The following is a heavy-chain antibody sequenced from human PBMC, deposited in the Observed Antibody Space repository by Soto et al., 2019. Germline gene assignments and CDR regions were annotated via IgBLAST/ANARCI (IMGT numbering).Heavy chain of an antibody. CDR1: GFTFSNYA. V-gene: IGHV3-23*01. CDR2: IGGSGAWT. Sequence: GGSLRLSCAASGFTFSNYAMTWVRQAPGKGLEWVSTIGGSGAWTYYADSVKGRFTVSRDNSRNTLYMQMNSLRVEDTAVYSCAPSDGRGQGTLVTVSS. CDR3: APSDG. J-gene: IGHJ1*01.